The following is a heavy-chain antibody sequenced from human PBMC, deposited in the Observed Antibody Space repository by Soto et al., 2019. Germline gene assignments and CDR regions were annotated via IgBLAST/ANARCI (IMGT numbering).Heavy chain of an antibody. V-gene: IGHV4-4*02. CDR1: GDSISSGDW. J-gene: IGHJ4*02. D-gene: IGHD3-16*01. CDR3: ARERGGRTSDH. Sequence: QVQLQESGPGLVKPSGTLSLTCAVSGDSISSGDWWSWVRQPPGEGLEWIGEIFHSGFTNYNPSLKDRVTISQDKSNNQFSLKLTSVTAADTAMYYCARERGGRTSDHWGQGTLVTVSS. CDR2: IFHSGFT.